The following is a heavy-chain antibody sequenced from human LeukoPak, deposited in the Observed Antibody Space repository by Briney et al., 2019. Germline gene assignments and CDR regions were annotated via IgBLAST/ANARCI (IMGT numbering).Heavy chain of an antibody. J-gene: IGHJ4*02. CDR1: GRSFSGYY. V-gene: IGHV4-34*01. D-gene: IGHD3-22*01. CDR3: ARGRGYYDSSAYLVY. Sequence: SETLSLICAVYGRSFSGYYWSWIRQPPGKGLEWIGEINHSGSTNYNPSLKSRVTISVDTSKNQFSLILNSVTAADTAVYYCARGRGYYDSSAYLVYWGQGTLVTVSS. CDR2: INHSGST.